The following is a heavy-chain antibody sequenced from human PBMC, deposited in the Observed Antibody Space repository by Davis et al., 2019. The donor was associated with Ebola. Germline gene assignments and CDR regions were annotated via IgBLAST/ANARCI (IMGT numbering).Heavy chain of an antibody. D-gene: IGHD3-16*01. V-gene: IGHV5-51*01. J-gene: IGHJ4*02. Sequence: KVSCKGSGYSFTSYWIGWVRQMPGKGLEWMGIIYPGDSDTRYSPSFQGQVTISADKSITTAYLQWSSLKASDTALYYCARLPWGTVAGLDSWGQGTLVTVSS. CDR1: GYSFTSYW. CDR2: IYPGDSDT. CDR3: ARLPWGTVAGLDS.